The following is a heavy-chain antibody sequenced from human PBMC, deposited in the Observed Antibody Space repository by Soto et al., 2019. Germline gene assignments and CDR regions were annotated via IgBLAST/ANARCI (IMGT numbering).Heavy chain of an antibody. J-gene: IGHJ4*02. D-gene: IGHD3-10*01. CDR1: GGSISSSSYY. Sequence: QLQLQESGPGLVKPSETLSLTCTVSGGSISSSSYYWGWIRQPPGKGLEWIGSIYYSGSTYYNPSLRSRVTISVDTSKNQFSLKLSSVTAADTAVYYCARLWAKGSGSQRDFDYWGQGTLVTVSS. CDR2: IYYSGST. V-gene: IGHV4-39*01. CDR3: ARLWAKGSGSQRDFDY.